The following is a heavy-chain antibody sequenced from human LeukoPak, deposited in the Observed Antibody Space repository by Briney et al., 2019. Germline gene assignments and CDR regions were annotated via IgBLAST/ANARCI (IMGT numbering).Heavy chain of an antibody. CDR2: AYYRSKWYI. CDR3: ARGAFGGIRDGMDV. V-gene: IGHV6-1*01. Sequence: SQTLSLTCAISGDSVSSNSAIWNWIRQSPPRGLEWLGRAYYRSKWYIEYAASVQSRITINPDTSKNQFSLQLNSVTLEDTAVYYCARGAFGGIRDGMDVWGQGTTVTVSS. D-gene: IGHD3-16*01. J-gene: IGHJ6*02. CDR1: GDSVSSNSAI.